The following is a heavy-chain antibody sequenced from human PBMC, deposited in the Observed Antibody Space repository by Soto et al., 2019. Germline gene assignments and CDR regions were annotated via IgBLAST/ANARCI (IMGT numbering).Heavy chain of an antibody. CDR3: AREGASGSHIGY. V-gene: IGHV1-69*01. D-gene: IGHD3-22*01. J-gene: IGHJ4*02. Sequence: QVQLVQSGAEVKKPGSSVKVACKASGGTFSRYAISWVRQAPGQGLEWMGGIIPIFGTANYAQKFQGRVTITADESTSTAYMELSSLRSEDTAVYYCAREGASGSHIGYWGQGTLVTVSS. CDR2: IIPIFGTA. CDR1: GGTFSRYA.